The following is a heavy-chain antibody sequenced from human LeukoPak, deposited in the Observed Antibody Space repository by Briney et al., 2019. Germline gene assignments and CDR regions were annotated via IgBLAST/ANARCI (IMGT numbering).Heavy chain of an antibody. Sequence: GGSLRLSCAASRFTFSSYAMSWVRQAPGKGLEWVSGISASSTNTYYPDSVKGPFTTSRDNSKNTLYLQMNSLRAEDTAVYYCAKDRETGSGWNFDYWGQGTLVTVSS. CDR3: AKDRETGSGWNFDY. V-gene: IGHV3-23*01. CDR1: RFTFSSYA. J-gene: IGHJ4*02. D-gene: IGHD6-19*01. CDR2: ISASSTNT.